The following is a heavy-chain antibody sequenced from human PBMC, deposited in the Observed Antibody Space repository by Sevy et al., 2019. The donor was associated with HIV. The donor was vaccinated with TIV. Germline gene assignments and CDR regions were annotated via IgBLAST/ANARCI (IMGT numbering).Heavy chain of an antibody. D-gene: IGHD6-6*01. V-gene: IGHV3-21*01. CDR2: ISSSSSYI. CDR3: AASIAARGYYYYGMDV. Sequence: GGSLRLSCAASGFTFSSYSMNWVRQAPGKGLEWVSSISSSSSYIYYAHSLKGRFTISRDNVKNSLYLQMNSLRAETTAVYYCAASIAARGYYYYGMDVWGQGTTVTVSS. J-gene: IGHJ6*02. CDR1: GFTFSSYS.